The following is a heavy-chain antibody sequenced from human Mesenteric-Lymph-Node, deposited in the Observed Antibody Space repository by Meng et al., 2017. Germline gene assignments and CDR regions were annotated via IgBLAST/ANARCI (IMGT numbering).Heavy chain of an antibody. D-gene: IGHD5-18*01. CDR3: ARDPPRSTAMITGDY. CDR2: IYHSGST. Sequence: LTGSGPGLVKPSGTLSLTCAVSGGSISSSNWWSWVRQPPGKGLEWIGEIYHSGSTNYNPSLKSRVTISVDKSKNQFSLKLSSVTAADTAVYYCARDPPRSTAMITGDYWGQGTLVTVSS. CDR1: GGSISSSNW. J-gene: IGHJ4*02. V-gene: IGHV4-4*02.